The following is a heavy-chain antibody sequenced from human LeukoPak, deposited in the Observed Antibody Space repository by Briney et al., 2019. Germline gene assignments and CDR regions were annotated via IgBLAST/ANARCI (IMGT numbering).Heavy chain of an antibody. Sequence: GGSLRLSCAASGFTFSSHGMNWVRQAPGKGLEWVSGISPRGGITYYANSVKGRFTISRDNSKNTVSLQMNSLRGEDTAVYYCAKDDDWGRYKDWGQGTLVTVSS. J-gene: IGHJ1*01. D-gene: IGHD3-16*01. CDR3: AKDDDWGRYKD. CDR2: ISPRGGIT. CDR1: GFTFSSHG. V-gene: IGHV3-23*01.